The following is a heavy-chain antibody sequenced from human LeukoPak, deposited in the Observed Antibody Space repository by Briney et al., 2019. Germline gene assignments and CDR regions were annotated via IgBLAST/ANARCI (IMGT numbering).Heavy chain of an antibody. CDR1: GFTFSSYW. V-gene: IGHV3-74*01. Sequence: GGSLRLSCVASGFTFSSYWMHRVRQDPRKGLVWVSRINGDGRNINYADSVRGRFTISRDNAKNTLYLQMNSLRAEDTAVYYCAKGGVGATTSPFQHWGQGTLVTVSS. J-gene: IGHJ1*01. CDR3: AKGGVGATTSPFQH. CDR2: INGDGRNI. D-gene: IGHD1-26*01.